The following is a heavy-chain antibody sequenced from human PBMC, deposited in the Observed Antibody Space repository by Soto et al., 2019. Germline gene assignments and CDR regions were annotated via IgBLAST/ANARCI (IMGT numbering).Heavy chain of an antibody. CDR1: GFSLTTSGVG. CDR3: APSLGEAWFAP. CDR2: IYWDDDK. D-gene: IGHD3-16*01. V-gene: IGHV2-5*02. Sequence: QITLKESGPTLVKSTQTLTLTCTFSGFSLTTSGVGVGWIRQPPGKALEWLALIYWDDDKRYSPSLKSRLTITQYTSKNQVVPMMTNMYPVDTAAYYWAPSLGEAWFAPWGQGTLVTVS. J-gene: IGHJ5*02.